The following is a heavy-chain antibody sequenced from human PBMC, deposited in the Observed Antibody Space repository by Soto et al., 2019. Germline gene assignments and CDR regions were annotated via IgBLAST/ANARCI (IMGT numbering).Heavy chain of an antibody. J-gene: IGHJ5*02. D-gene: IGHD3-3*01. CDR3: ARDGRLRFLEWLFPKEGWFDP. Sequence: AASVKVSCKASGYTFTSYAMHWVRQAPGQRLEWMGWINAGNGNTKYSQKFQGRVTITRDTSASTAYMELSSLRSEDTAVYYCARDGRLRFLEWLFPKEGWFDPWGQGTLVTVSS. V-gene: IGHV1-3*01. CDR2: INAGNGNT. CDR1: GYTFTSYA.